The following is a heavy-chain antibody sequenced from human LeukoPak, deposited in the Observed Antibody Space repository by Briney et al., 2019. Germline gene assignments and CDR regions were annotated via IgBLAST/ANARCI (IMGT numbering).Heavy chain of an antibody. CDR3: ARHSGGAVAAYFDY. Sequence: PSETLSLTCIVSGGSISSYYWSWIRQPPGKGLEWIGYIYDSGSTNYNPSLKSRVTISVDTSKNQFSLKLSSVTAADTAVYYCARHSGGAVAAYFDYWGQGTLVTVSS. CDR1: GGSISSYY. CDR2: IYDSGST. D-gene: IGHD6-19*01. V-gene: IGHV4-59*01. J-gene: IGHJ4*02.